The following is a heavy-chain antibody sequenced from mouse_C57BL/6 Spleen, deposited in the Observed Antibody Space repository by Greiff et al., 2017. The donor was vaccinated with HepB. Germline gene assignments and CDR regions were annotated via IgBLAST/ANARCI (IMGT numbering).Heavy chain of an antibody. CDR1: GYTFTDYE. CDR2: IDPETGGT. CDR3: TRWLLLPAWFAY. D-gene: IGHD2-3*01. V-gene: IGHV1-15*01. Sequence: VQLQQSGAELVRPGASVTLSCKASGYTFTDYEMRWVKQTPVHGLEWIGAIDPETGGTAYNQKFKGKAILTADKSSSTAYMELRSLTSEDSAVYYCTRWLLLPAWFAYWGQGTLVTVSA. J-gene: IGHJ3*01.